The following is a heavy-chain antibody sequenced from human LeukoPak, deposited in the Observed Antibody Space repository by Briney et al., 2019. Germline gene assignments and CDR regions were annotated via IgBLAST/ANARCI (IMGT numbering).Heavy chain of an antibody. V-gene: IGHV4-34*01. D-gene: IGHD2-2*01. CDR1: GGSFSGYY. Sequence: SETPSLTCAVYGGSFSGYYWSWIRQPPGKGLEWIGEINHSGSTNYNPSLKSRVTISVDTSKNQFSLKLSSVTAADTAVYYCARVVVPAAIDWFDPWGQGTLVTVSS. CDR2: INHSGST. CDR3: ARVVVPAAIDWFDP. J-gene: IGHJ5*02.